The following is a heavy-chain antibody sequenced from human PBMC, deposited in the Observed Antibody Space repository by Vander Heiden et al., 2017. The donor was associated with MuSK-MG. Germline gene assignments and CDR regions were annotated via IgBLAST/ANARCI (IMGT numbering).Heavy chain of an antibody. CDR1: GFTFCNAW. CDR3: TTEMVRGVSTPWENWFDP. CDR2: IKSKTDGGTT. J-gene: IGHJ5*02. Sequence: GFTFCNAWMSWVRQAPGKGLEWVGRIKSKTDGGTTDYAAPVKGRFTISRDDSKNTLYRQMNSLKTEDTAVYYCTTEMVRGVSTPWENWFDPWGQGTLVTVSS. V-gene: IGHV3-15*01. D-gene: IGHD3-10*01.